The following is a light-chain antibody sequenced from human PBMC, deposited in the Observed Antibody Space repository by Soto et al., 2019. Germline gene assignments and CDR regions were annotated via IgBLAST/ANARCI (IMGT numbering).Light chain of an antibody. CDR2: GAS. CDR3: HQYGTAPLT. Sequence: EIVLTQSPGTLSLSPGERATLSCRASQSVSNNYLAWYQQKPGQAPRLLIYGASSRATGITDRFSGSGSATDFTLTISRLDPEDFAVYYCHQYGTAPLTFGPGTKVEIK. J-gene: IGKJ3*01. V-gene: IGKV3-20*01. CDR1: QSVSNNY.